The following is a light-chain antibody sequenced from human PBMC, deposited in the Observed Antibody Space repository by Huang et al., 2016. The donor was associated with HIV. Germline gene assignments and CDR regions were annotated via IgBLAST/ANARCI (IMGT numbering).Light chain of an antibody. V-gene: IGKV3-11*01. CDR2: DES. J-gene: IGKJ1*01. CDR1: QNVGNY. CDR3: HQRGNWPRT. Sequence: EIVLTQSPATLVVSPGERATLSCRASQNVGNYLVWYQQKPGQAPRLLIYDESNRATGIPARFSGSGSGTDFPLSISSLEPEDFAIYYCHQRGNWPRTFGQGTKVEIK.